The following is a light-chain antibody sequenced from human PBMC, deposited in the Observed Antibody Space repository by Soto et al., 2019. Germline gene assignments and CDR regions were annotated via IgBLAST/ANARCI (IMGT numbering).Light chain of an antibody. CDR3: QQYSNWPPIT. CDR2: GAS. CDR1: QSVSHNY. Sequence: EIVLTQSPGPLSLSPEERATLSCRASQSVSHNYLAWYQQKPGQAPRLLIYGASTRASGIPARFSASGSGTEFSLTISSLQSEDFAVYYCQQYSNWPPITFGQGTRLEIK. V-gene: IGKV3-15*01. J-gene: IGKJ5*01.